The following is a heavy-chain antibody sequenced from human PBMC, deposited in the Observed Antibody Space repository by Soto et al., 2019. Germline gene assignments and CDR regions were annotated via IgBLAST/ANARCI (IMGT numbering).Heavy chain of an antibody. CDR2: INPKSGGT. Sequence: ASVKVSCKASGYRFTTYQMHWVRQAPGQGLEWLGRINPKSGGTSTAQKFQGWVTMTTDTSISTASMELTRLTSDDTAIYYCARGDSTDCSNGVCSFFYNHDMDVWGQGTTVTVSS. D-gene: IGHD2-8*01. V-gene: IGHV1-2*04. CDR1: GYRFTTYQ. CDR3: ARGDSTDCSNGVCSFFYNHDMDV. J-gene: IGHJ6*02.